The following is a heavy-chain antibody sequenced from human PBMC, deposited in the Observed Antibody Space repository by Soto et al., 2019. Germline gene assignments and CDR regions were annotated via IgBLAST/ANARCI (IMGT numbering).Heavy chain of an antibody. V-gene: IGHV4-39*01. D-gene: IGHD2-15*01. CDR3: ARHIRYCSGGSSYLSPNDY. CDR1: GGSISSSSYY. J-gene: IGHJ4*02. CDR2: IYYSGST. Sequence: SETLSLTCTVSGGSISSSSYYWGWIRQPPGKGLEWIGSIYYSGSTYYNPSLKSRATISVDTSKKQFSLKMSSVTAAETAVYYCARHIRYCSGGSSYLSPNDYWCQGNLVTVS.